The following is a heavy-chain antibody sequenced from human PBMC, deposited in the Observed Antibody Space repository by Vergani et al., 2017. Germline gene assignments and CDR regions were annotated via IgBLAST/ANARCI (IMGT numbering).Heavy chain of an antibody. D-gene: IGHD1-26*01. V-gene: IGHV3-33*01. CDR2: IWYDGSNK. CDR1: GFTFSSYG. Sequence: QVQLVESGGGVVQPGRSLRLSCAASGFTFSSYGMHWVRQAPGKGLEWVAVIWYDGSNKYYADSVKGRFTISRDNSKNTLYLQMNSLRAEDTAVYYCARDTGGSYLKADFDYWGQGTLVTVSS. J-gene: IGHJ4*02. CDR3: ARDTGGSYLKADFDY.